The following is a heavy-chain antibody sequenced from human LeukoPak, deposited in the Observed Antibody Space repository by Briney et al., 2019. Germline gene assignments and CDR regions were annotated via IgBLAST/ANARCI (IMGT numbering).Heavy chain of an antibody. J-gene: IGHJ6*02. CDR3: ARAAEWLHYGMDV. CDR1: GGSFSGYY. Sequence: NPSETLSLTCAVYGGSFSGYYWSWIRQPPGKGLEWIGEINHSGSTNYNPSLKSRVTISVDRSKNQFSLKLSSVTAADTAVYYCARAAEWLHYGMDVWGQGTTVTVSS. V-gene: IGHV4-34*01. CDR2: INHSGST. D-gene: IGHD5-12*01.